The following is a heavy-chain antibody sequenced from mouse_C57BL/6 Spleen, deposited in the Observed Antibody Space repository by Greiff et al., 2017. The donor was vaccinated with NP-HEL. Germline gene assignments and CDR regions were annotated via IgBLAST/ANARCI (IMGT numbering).Heavy chain of an antibody. D-gene: IGHD2-4*01. CDR3: ARSGYDYDFDY. CDR2: IDPSDSYT. Sequence: VQLQQPGAELVMPGASVKLSCKASGYTFTSYWMHWVKQRPGQGLEWIGEIDPSDSYTNYNQKFKGKSTLTVDKSSSTAYMQLSSLTSEDSAVYYCARSGYDYDFDYWGQGTTLTVSS. J-gene: IGHJ2*01. CDR1: GYTFTSYW. V-gene: IGHV1-69*01.